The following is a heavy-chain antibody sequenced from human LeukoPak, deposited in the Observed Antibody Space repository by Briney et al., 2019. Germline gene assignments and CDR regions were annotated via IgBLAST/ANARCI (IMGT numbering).Heavy chain of an antibody. CDR2: INQDGSEK. Sequence: PGGSLRLSCAASGFTFSSYWMSWVHQAPGKGLEWVANINQDGSEKYYLDSAKGRFTISRDNANNLLYLQMNSLRAEDTAVYYCARDVDYANPRHDYWGQGTLVTVSS. V-gene: IGHV3-7*01. J-gene: IGHJ4*02. CDR3: ARDVDYANPRHDY. D-gene: IGHD4/OR15-4a*01. CDR1: GFTFSSYW.